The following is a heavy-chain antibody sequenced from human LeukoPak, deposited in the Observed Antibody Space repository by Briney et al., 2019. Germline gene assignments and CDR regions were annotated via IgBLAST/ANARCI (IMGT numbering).Heavy chain of an antibody. D-gene: IGHD1/OR15-1a*01. CDR1: GYSFTRYW. V-gene: IGHV5-51*01. J-gene: IGHJ4*02. CDR3: GRGANIKVQTHSVDI. Sequence: GESLKISCXGSGYSFTRYWIGWERQMTGKGLEWMGFIYPGDSDTRYSPSCQAHVTIAAGKYISTAYRQWSSMQASSDAMQSCGRGANIKVQTHSVDIWGQGTLVNVSS. CDR2: IYPGDSDT.